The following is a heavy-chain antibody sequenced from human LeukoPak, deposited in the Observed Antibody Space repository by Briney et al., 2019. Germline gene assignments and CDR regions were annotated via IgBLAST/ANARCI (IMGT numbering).Heavy chain of an antibody. V-gene: IGHV4-59*11. CDR2: IYYSGST. D-gene: IGHD3-3*01. J-gene: IGHJ6*03. CDR1: GGSISSHY. Sequence: SETLSLTCTVPGGSISSHYWSWIRQPPGKGLEWVGYIYYSGSTNYNPSLKSRVTISVDKSKNQFSLKLSCVTAADTAVYYCARIGLTYYDFWSGYSRPYYMDVWGKGTTVTVSS. CDR3: ARIGLTYYDFWSGYSRPYYMDV.